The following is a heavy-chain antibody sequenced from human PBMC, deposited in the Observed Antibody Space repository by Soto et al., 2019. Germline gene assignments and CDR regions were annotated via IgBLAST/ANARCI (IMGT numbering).Heavy chain of an antibody. J-gene: IGHJ6*02. CDR3: TRDHYSSTWHYGMDV. CDR2: IRSKVYGGTT. D-gene: IGHD6-13*01. V-gene: IGHV3-49*03. CDR1: GFTFGGYA. Sequence: GGSLRLSCTTSGFTFGGYAMSWFRQAPGKGLEWVGFIRSKVYGGTTEYAASVKGRFTISRDDSKSIAYLQMNSLKTEDTAVYYCTRDHYSSTWHYGMDVWGQGTTVTVSS.